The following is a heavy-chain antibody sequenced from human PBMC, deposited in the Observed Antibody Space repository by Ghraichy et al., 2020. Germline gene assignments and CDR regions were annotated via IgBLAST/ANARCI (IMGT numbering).Heavy chain of an antibody. CDR1: GGSIRSYY. CDR2: VYYNGNT. J-gene: IGHJ6*02. D-gene: IGHD5-18*01. CDR3: ARRGRGYSLYFYGLDI. V-gene: IGHV4-59*08. Sequence: SETLSLTCTVSGGSIRSYYWSWIRHPPGKGLEWIGNVYYNGNTDYSPSLKSRATMSVDTSKNQFSLRLTSVTAADTAVYYCARRGRGYSLYFYGLDIWGQGTTVTVSS.